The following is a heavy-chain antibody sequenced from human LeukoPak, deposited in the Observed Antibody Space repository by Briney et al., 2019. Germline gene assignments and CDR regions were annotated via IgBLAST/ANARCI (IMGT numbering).Heavy chain of an antibody. Sequence: SETLSLTCAVYGGSFSGYYWSWIRQPPGKGLEWIGEINHSGSSNYNPSLKSRVTISVDKSKNQFSLKLSSVTAADTAVYYCASKVSYDILTGSEDWFDPWGQGTLVTVSS. J-gene: IGHJ5*02. CDR1: GGSFSGYY. CDR2: INHSGSS. V-gene: IGHV4-34*01. CDR3: ASKVSYDILTGSEDWFDP. D-gene: IGHD3-9*01.